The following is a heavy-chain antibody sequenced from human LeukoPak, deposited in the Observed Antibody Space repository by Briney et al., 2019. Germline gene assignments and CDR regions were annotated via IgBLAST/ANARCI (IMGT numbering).Heavy chain of an antibody. Sequence: GGSLRLSCAASGFTFSNAWMNWVRQAPGKGLEWVGRIKNKIASGTTDYAAPMKGRFTISRDDSKNTLFLQMNSLKTEDTAMYYCTTNDAFDIWGQGTMVTVSS. CDR3: TTNDAFDI. V-gene: IGHV3-15*01. CDR2: IKNKIASGTT. J-gene: IGHJ3*02. CDR1: GFTFSNAW.